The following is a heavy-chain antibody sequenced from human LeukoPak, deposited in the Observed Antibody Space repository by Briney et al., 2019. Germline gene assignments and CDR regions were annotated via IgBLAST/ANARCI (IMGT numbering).Heavy chain of an antibody. CDR2: ISGSGGST. J-gene: IGHJ4*02. D-gene: IGHD2-15*01. Sequence: GGSLRLSCAASGFTFSSYAMSWVRQAPGKGLEWVSAISGSGGSTYYADSVKGRFTISRDNSKNTLYLQMNSLRAEDTAVYYCAKAGRYCSGGNCYLFDYWGQGTLVTVSS. CDR1: GFTFSSYA. V-gene: IGHV3-23*01. CDR3: AKAGRYCSGGNCYLFDY.